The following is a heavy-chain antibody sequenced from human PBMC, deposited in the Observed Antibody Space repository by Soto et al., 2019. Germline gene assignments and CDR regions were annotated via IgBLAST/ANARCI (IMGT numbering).Heavy chain of an antibody. CDR1: GYTFTSYG. Sequence: ASVKVSCKASGYTFTSYGISWVRQAPGQGLEWMGWISAYNGNTNYAQKLQGRVTMTTDTSTSTAYMELRSLRSDDTAVYYCARGGLYCSSTSCCGENWFDPWGQGTLVTVSS. CDR2: ISAYNGNT. CDR3: ARGGLYCSSTSCCGENWFDP. V-gene: IGHV1-18*01. D-gene: IGHD2-2*01. J-gene: IGHJ5*02.